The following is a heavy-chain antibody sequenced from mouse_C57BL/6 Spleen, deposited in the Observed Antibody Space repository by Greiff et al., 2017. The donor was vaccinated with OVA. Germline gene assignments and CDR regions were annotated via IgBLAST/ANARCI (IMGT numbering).Heavy chain of an antibody. CDR3: ARAQIYYDYDGFAY. Sequence: EVQGVESGGGLVKPGGSLKLSCAASGFTFSDYGMHWVRQAPEKGLEWVAYISSGSSTIYYADTVKGRFTISRDNAKNTLFLQMTSLRSEDTAMYYCARAQIYYDYDGFAYWGQGTLVTVSA. CDR1: GFTFSDYG. D-gene: IGHD2-4*01. CDR2: ISSGSSTI. V-gene: IGHV5-17*01. J-gene: IGHJ3*01.